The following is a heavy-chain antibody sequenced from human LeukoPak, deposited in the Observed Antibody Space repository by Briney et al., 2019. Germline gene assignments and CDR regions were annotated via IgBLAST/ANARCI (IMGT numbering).Heavy chain of an antibody. V-gene: IGHV4-38-2*02. D-gene: IGHD6-13*01. CDR2: IYHSGST. J-gene: IGHJ4*02. Sequence: PSETLSLTCTVSGYSISSGYYWGWIRQPPGKGLEWIGSIYHSGSTYYNPSLKSRVTVSVDTSKNQFSLKLSSVTAADTAVYYCARHSSSWDFDYWGQGTLVTVSS. CDR3: ARHSSSWDFDY. CDR1: GYSISSGYY.